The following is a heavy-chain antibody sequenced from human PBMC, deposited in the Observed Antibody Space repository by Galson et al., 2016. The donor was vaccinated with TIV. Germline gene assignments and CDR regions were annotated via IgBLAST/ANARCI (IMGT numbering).Heavy chain of an antibody. V-gene: IGHV1-46*01. Sequence: SVKLSCKASGYTFSHYYMRWVRQAPGEGLEWMGTINPDGGDTNYTHTFQGRVIMTRDMSTNTVYMELNSLRSEDTAIYFCARAIPDQHFDYWGQGSLVTVSS. J-gene: IGHJ4*02. CDR1: GYTFSHYY. CDR3: ARAIPDQHFDY. CDR2: INPDGGDT.